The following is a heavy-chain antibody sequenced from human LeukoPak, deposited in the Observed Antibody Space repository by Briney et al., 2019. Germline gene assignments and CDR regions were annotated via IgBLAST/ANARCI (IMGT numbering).Heavy chain of an antibody. CDR3: ALSGDLFWNDSPTDFDY. CDR1: GGSISSGGYS. D-gene: IGHD1-1*01. J-gene: IGHJ4*02. CDR2: IYYSGST. Sequence: PSQTLSLTCAVSGGSISSGGYSWSWIRQPPGKGLEWIGYIYYSGSTYYNPSLKSRVTISVDTSKNQFSLKLSSVTAADTAVYYCALSGDLFWNDSPTDFDYWGQGTLVTVSS. V-gene: IGHV4-30-4*07.